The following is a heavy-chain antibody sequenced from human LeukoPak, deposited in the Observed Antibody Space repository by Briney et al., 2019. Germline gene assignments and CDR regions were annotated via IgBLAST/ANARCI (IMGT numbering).Heavy chain of an antibody. J-gene: IGHJ4*02. CDR2: ISSSGSST. CDR1: GFTFSNYA. Sequence: GGSLRLSCAASGFTFSNYAMGWVRQAPGKGLEWVSSISSSGSSTYYADSVKGRFTISRDNSKNTLYLQMNSLRAEDTAVYYCARVYSSGWYPNYFDYWGQGTLVTVSS. CDR3: ARVYSSGWYPNYFDY. D-gene: IGHD6-19*01. V-gene: IGHV3-23*01.